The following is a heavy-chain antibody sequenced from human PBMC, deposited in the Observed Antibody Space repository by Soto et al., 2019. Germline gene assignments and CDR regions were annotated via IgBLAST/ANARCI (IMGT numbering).Heavy chain of an antibody. CDR1: GDSISGYY. Sequence: TSETLSLTCTVSGDSISGYYWTWIRQPPGTGLEWIGEINHSGSTNYNPSLKSRVTISVDTSKNQFSLKLTSVTAADTAVYYCARDKITGLFDYWGQGTLVTVSS. CDR3: ARDKITGLFDY. J-gene: IGHJ4*02. D-gene: IGHD2-8*02. V-gene: IGHV4-34*01. CDR2: INHSGST.